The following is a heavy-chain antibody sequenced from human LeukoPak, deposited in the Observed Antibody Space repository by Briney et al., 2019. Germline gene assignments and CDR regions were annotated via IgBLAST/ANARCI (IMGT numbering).Heavy chain of an antibody. CDR1: GGSISSYY. CDR2: IYYSGST. D-gene: IGHD3-16*01. V-gene: IGHV4-59*12. Sequence: SETLSLTCTVSGGSISSYYRSWIRQPPGKGLEWIGYIYYSGSTNYNPSLKSRVTISVDTSKNQFSLKLSSVTAADTAVYYCARDNTRGNWFDPWGQGTLVTVSS. J-gene: IGHJ5*02. CDR3: ARDNTRGNWFDP.